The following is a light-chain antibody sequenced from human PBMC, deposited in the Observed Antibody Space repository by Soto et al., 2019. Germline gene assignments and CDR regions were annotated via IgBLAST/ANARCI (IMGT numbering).Light chain of an antibody. V-gene: IGKV3-20*01. CDR2: STS. Sequence: EVALTQSPGTLSLSPGERATLSCRASHSVSSTYLARYQQEPGQSPRLLINSTSSRATGIPDRFSGSGSGTDFTLTISRLEPEDFAVYYCQQYGRSPNTFGQGTELEI. CDR3: QQYGRSPNT. J-gene: IGKJ2*01. CDR1: HSVSSTY.